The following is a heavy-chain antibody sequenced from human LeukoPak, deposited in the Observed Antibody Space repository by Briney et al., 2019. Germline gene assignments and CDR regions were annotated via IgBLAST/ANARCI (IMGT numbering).Heavy chain of an antibody. D-gene: IGHD2-2*01. CDR1: GFTFTSHD. V-gene: IGHV1-8*01. J-gene: IGHJ3*01. Sequence: ASVKVSCKTSGFTFTSHDYNWVRQAAGQGLEWTGWMNPNSGATGYAQKFQGGVTMTRDTSITTVYMELSSLTSEDTAVYYCARDGRGAAAPDDAFDVWGQGTMVTVSS. CDR2: MNPNSGAT. CDR3: ARDGRGAAAPDDAFDV.